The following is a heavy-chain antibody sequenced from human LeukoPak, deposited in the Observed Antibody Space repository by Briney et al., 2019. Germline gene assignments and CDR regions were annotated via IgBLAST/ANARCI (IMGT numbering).Heavy chain of an antibody. CDR2: INPKSGST. V-gene: IGHV1-2*02. J-gene: IGHJ3*02. CDR3: ATSSLIYGDYEAFDI. D-gene: IGHD4-17*01. Sequence: GVSVKVSCKASGYTFTGYHMHWVRQAPGQGLEYMGWINPKSGSTNYAQEFQGRVTMTRDTSISTAYMELSRLRSDDTAVYYCATSSLIYGDYEAFDIWGHGTVVTVSS. CDR1: GYTFTGYH.